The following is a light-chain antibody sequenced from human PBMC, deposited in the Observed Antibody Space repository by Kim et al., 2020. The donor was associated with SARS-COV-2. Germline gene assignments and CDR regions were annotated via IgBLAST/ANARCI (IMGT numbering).Light chain of an antibody. CDR2: EHD. Sequence: KTVTISCTRSSGNIAGNHVQWYQQRPGRAPSTVIYEHDQTPSGVPDRFSGSIDSSSNSASLTISGLKTEDEADYYCQSYDSSSHVVFGGGTQLTVL. CDR3: QSYDSSSHVV. CDR1: SGNIAGNH. J-gene: IGLJ2*01. V-gene: IGLV6-57*03.